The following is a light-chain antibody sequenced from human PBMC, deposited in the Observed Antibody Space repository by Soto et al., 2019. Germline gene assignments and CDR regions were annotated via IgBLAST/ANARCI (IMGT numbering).Light chain of an antibody. CDR1: SDDIGANNY. J-gene: IGLJ2*01. CDR2: EAA. V-gene: IGLV2-14*01. Sequence: QSALTQPASGSGSPGQSITISCTGTSDDIGANNYVSWYQHHPGKAPKILIYEAANRPSGLSHRFSGSKSGNTASLTISGLQAEDEADYFCTSYTGASTLVFGGGTKLTVL. CDR3: TSYTGASTLV.